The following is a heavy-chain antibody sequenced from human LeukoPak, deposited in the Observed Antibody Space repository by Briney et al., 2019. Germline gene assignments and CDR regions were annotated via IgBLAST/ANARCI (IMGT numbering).Heavy chain of an antibody. Sequence: GGSLRLSCAASGFSFTSFSIHWVRQTPDKGLEWPAFISFDGTTKYYADSVQGRFTISRDNATNSLYLQMNSLRAEDTAVYYCAGSDTTGYSPREWDYWYFDLWGRGTLVTVSS. CDR1: GFSFTSFS. V-gene: IGHV3-30*04. D-gene: IGHD3-22*01. CDR3: AGSDTTGYSPREWDYWYFDL. J-gene: IGHJ2*01. CDR2: ISFDGTTK.